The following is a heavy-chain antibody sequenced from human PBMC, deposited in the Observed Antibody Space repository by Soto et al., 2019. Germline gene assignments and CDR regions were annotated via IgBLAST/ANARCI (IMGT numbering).Heavy chain of an antibody. CDR2: IRSKASGGTA. J-gene: IGHJ3*02. Sequence: EVQLVESGGDLVQPGRSLRLSCTTSGFTFGDYAVSWLRQAPGKGLEWVSFIRSKASGGTAEYAASVKGRFTISRDDSKSIAYLQMNSLKTEDTAVYYCTRDLLGVRAFDMWGQGTIVTVSS. D-gene: IGHD3-16*01. CDR3: TRDLLGVRAFDM. V-gene: IGHV3-49*03. CDR1: GFTFGDYA.